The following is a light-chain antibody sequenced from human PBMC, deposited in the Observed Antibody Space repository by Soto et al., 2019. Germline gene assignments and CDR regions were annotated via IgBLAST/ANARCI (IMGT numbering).Light chain of an antibody. Sequence: IVLTQSPDTLSLSPGERATLSCRASQSVSSSQLVWYQQKPGHAPRLLIYATYSRATGIPDRFSGSGSGTDFTLTVSELETEDFAVYYCQHYANSVWTFGQGTKVEIK. CDR2: ATY. J-gene: IGKJ1*01. CDR1: QSVSSSQ. CDR3: QHYANSVWT. V-gene: IGKV3-20*01.